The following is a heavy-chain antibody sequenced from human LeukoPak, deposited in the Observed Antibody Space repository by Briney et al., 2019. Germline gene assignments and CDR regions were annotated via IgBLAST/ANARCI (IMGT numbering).Heavy chain of an antibody. Sequence: PSETLSLTCTVSGGSISTYYWSWIRQSAGKGLEWIGRVYPGGSTKYNPSLQSRVTMSADTSKNQFSLRVTSVTAADTAVYYCAREGAYCAGDCFLRWGLGTPVIVSS. CDR2: VYPGGST. D-gene: IGHD2-21*02. V-gene: IGHV4-4*07. CDR1: GGSISTYY. CDR3: AREGAYCAGDCFLR. J-gene: IGHJ4*02.